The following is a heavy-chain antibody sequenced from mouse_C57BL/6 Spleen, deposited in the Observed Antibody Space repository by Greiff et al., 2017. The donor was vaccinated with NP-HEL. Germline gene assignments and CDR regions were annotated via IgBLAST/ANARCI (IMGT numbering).Heavy chain of an antibody. D-gene: IGHD1-1*01. V-gene: IGHV3-6*01. J-gene: IGHJ2*01. CDR3: ARGGNYDFDY. CDR1: GYSITSGYY. Sequence: DAQLQESGPGLVKPSQSLSLTCSVTGYSITSGYYWNWIRQFPGNKLEWMGYISYDGSNNYNPSLKNRISITRDTSKNQFFLKLNSVTTEDTATYYCARGGNYDFDYWGQGTTLTVSS. CDR2: ISYDGSN.